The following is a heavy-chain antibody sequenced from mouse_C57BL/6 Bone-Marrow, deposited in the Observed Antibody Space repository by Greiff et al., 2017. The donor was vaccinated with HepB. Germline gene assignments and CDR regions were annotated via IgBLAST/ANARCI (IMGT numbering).Heavy chain of an antibody. D-gene: IGHD1-1*01. CDR3: ASTDYYAMDY. CDR2: IDPSDSYT. Sequence: VQLKQPGAELVKPGASVKLSCKASGYTFTSYWMQWVKQRPGQGLEWIGEIDPSDSYTNYNQKFKGKATLTVDTSSSTAYMQLSSLTSEDSAVYYCASTDYYAMDYWGQGTSVTVSS. V-gene: IGHV1-50*01. J-gene: IGHJ4*01. CDR1: GYTFTSYW.